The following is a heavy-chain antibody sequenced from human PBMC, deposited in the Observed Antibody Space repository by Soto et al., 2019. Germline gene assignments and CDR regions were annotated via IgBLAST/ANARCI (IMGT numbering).Heavy chain of an antibody. D-gene: IGHD3-22*01. V-gene: IGHV3-15*01. Sequence: PGGSLRLSCAASGFTFSNAWMSWVRQAPGKGLEWVGRIKSKTDGGTTDYAAPVKGRFTISRDDSKNTLYLQMNSLKTEDTAVYYCTTYPLGITMIVVVQRGRINAFDIWGQGTMVTVSS. CDR1: GFTFSNAW. CDR3: TTYPLGITMIVVVQRGRINAFDI. CDR2: IKSKTDGGTT. J-gene: IGHJ3*02.